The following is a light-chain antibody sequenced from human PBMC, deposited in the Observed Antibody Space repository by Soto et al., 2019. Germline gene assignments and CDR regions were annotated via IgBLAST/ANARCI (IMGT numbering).Light chain of an antibody. Sequence: QSALTQPASLSGSPGQSITISCTGTSSDIGAYDYVSWFQQHPGKAPKLMISEVNNRPSGVSNRFSGSKSGNTAYLTISGLQVEDEADYFCFSFTTRSTHVFGTGTKVTV. CDR1: SSDIGAYDY. CDR3: FSFTTRSTHV. CDR2: EVN. J-gene: IGLJ1*01. V-gene: IGLV2-14*01.